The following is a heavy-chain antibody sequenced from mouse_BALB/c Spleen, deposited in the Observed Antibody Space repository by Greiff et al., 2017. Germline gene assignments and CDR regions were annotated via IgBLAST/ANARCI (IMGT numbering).Heavy chain of an antibody. CDR2: ISNGGGST. V-gene: IGHV5-12-2*01. CDR3: ARQGRFPFAY. Sequence: DVKLEESGGGLVQPGGSLKLSCAASGFTFSRYTMSWVRQTPEKRLEWVAYISNGGGSTYYPDTVKGRFTISRDNAKNTLYLQMSSLKSEDTAMYYCARQGRFPFAYWGQGTRVTVSA. J-gene: IGHJ3*01. CDR1: GFTFSRYT.